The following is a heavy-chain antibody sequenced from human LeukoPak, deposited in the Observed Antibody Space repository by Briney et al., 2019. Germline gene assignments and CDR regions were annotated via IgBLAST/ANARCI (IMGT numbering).Heavy chain of an antibody. V-gene: IGHV3-7*01. CDR3: ARVERGTIFGVVINYGMDV. Sequence: GGSLRLSCAASGFTFSSYWMSWVRQAPGKGLEWVANIKQDGSEKYYVDSVKGRFTISRDNAKNSLYLQMNSLSAEDTAVYYCARVERGTIFGVVINYGMDVWGQGTTVTVSS. D-gene: IGHD3-3*01. CDR1: GFTFSSYW. J-gene: IGHJ6*02. CDR2: IKQDGSEK.